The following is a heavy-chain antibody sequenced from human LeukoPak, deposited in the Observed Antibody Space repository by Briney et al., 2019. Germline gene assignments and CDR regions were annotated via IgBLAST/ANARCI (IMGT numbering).Heavy chain of an antibody. CDR3: ARGVQEGFLEWVGDY. J-gene: IGHJ4*02. CDR2: ISNSSSTI. D-gene: IGHD3-3*01. V-gene: IGHV3-48*01. CDR1: GFTFSSYS. Sequence: PGGSLRLSCAASGFTFSSYSMNWVRQAPGKGLEWVSYISNSSSTINYADSVRGRFTISRDNAENSLYLQMNSLRAEDTAVYYCARGVQEGFLEWVGDYWGQGTLVTVSS.